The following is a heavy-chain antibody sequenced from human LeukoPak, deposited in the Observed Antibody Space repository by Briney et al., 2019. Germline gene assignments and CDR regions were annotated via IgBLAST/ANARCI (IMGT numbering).Heavy chain of an antibody. D-gene: IGHD6-19*01. Sequence: PGGSLRLSCAASGFTFSTYSMTWVRQAPGKGLEWVSYISSSSRTIYYADSVKGRFTISRDNANNSLYLQMNSLRAEDTAVYYCARGHWLDSFDYWGQGTLVTVSS. V-gene: IGHV3-48*04. CDR1: GFTFSTYS. CDR2: ISSSSRTI. J-gene: IGHJ4*02. CDR3: ARGHWLDSFDY.